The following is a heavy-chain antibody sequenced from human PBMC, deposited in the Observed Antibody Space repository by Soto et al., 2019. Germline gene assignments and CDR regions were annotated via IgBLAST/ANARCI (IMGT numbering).Heavy chain of an antibody. CDR2: ISGYNGNT. Sequence: QVQLVQSGTEVKKPGASVKVSCKASGYTFTSYGISWVRQAPGQGPEWMGWISGYNGNTHYAQKFQGKGTMTTDTSTTTAYMELRSLRSDDTALYYCAKADSNYAGRFSYYYMDVWGNGTLVTVSS. D-gene: IGHD4-4*01. J-gene: IGHJ6*03. V-gene: IGHV1-18*01. CDR3: AKADSNYAGRFSYYYMDV. CDR1: GYTFTSYG.